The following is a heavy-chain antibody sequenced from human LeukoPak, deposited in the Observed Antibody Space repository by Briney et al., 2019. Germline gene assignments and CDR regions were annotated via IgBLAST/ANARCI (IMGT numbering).Heavy chain of an antibody. D-gene: IGHD6-19*01. V-gene: IGHV1-69*13. Sequence: SVKVSCKASGGTFSSYAISWVRQAPGQGLEWMGGIIPIFGTANYAQKIQGRVTITADESTSTAYMELSSLRSEDTAVYYCARLGVAVAGKSFDYWGQGTLVTVSS. J-gene: IGHJ4*02. CDR3: ARLGVAVAGKSFDY. CDR1: GGTFSSYA. CDR2: IIPIFGTA.